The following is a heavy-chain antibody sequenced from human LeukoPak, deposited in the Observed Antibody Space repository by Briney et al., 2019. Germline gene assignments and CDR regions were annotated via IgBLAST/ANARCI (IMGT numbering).Heavy chain of an antibody. CDR2: IHPGDSDT. D-gene: IGHD6-13*01. CDR1: GYSFTSYW. CDR3: ARLGGGYSSSWYYFDY. Sequence: GESLKISCKGSGYSFTSYWIGWVRQMPGKGLEWMGIIHPGDSDTRYSPSFQGQVTISADKSISTAYLQWSSLKAPDTAMYCCARLGGGYSSSWYYFDYWGQGTLVTVSS. J-gene: IGHJ4*02. V-gene: IGHV5-51*01.